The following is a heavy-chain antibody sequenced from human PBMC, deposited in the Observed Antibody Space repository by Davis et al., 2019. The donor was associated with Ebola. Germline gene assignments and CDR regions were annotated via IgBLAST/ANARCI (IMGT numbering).Heavy chain of an antibody. CDR2: VTSSGGST. CDR3: VKDTSNVWFDV. J-gene: IGHJ3*01. CDR1: GFTFGNYA. D-gene: IGHD6-19*01. Sequence: GGSLRLSCAGSGFTFGNYAMTWARQAPGKGLEWVSAVTSSGGSTYYADSVKGRFTISRDNSKNTLHLQMNSLRVEDTAIYYCVKDTSNVWFDVWGQGTMVTVSS. V-gene: IGHV3-23*01.